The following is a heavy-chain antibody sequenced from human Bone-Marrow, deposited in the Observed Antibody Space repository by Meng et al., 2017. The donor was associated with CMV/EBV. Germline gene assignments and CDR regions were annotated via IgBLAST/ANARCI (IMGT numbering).Heavy chain of an antibody. V-gene: IGHV1-69*04. J-gene: IGHJ4*02. D-gene: IGHD4-11*01. CDR3: ARDPRRRRNDYSNLPPDY. CDR2: IIPILGIA. Sequence: SVKVSCKASGGTFSSYTISWVRQAPGQGLEWMGRIIPILGIANYAQKFQGRVTITADKSTCTAYMELSSLRSEDTAVYYCARDPRRRRNDYSNLPPDYWGQGTLVTVSS. CDR1: GGTFSSYT.